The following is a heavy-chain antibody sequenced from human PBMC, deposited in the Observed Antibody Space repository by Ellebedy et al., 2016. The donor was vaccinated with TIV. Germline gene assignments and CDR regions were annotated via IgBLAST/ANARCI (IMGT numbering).Heavy chain of an antibody. Sequence: GESLKISCAASGFTFHEHSLHWLRQRPGKGLEWVSLVSWDGSSTFYADSVKGRFIMSRDNTKNYVFLEMKSLTRDDNAIYYCARDMAYYYFYQGVDVWGQGTTVTVSS. D-gene: IGHD5-24*01. J-gene: IGHJ6*02. V-gene: IGHV3-43*01. CDR2: VSWDGSST. CDR3: ARDMAYYYFYQGVDV. CDR1: GFTFHEHS.